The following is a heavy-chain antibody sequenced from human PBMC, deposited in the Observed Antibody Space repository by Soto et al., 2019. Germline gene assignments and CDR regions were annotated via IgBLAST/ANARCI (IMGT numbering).Heavy chain of an antibody. CDR3: ARRKERSGPHYFDS. Sequence: ASVKVSCKASGYTLTSYYLHWVRQATGQGLEWMGWMNPSTGNTGFAQEFQGRVTLTRNTSITTAYMELSSLRSEDTAVYFCARRKERSGPHYFDSWGQGALVTVSS. CDR1: GYTLTSYY. CDR2: MNPSTGNT. V-gene: IGHV1-8*02. D-gene: IGHD6-25*01. J-gene: IGHJ4*02.